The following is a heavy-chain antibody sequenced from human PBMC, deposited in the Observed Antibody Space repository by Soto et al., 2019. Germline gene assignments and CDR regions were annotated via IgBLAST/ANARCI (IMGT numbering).Heavy chain of an antibody. D-gene: IGHD5-18*01. CDR3: TRWGGGGYSYGLAKDV. CDR2: IIPIFGTA. V-gene: IGHV1-69*06. Sequence: QVQLVQSGAEVKKPGSSVKVSCKASGGTFSSYAISWVRQAPGQGLEWMGGIIPIFGTANYAQKFQGRVTITADKSTSTAYMELSSLRSEDTAVYYCTRWGGGGYSYGLAKDVWGQGTTVTVSS. J-gene: IGHJ6*02. CDR1: GGTFSSYA.